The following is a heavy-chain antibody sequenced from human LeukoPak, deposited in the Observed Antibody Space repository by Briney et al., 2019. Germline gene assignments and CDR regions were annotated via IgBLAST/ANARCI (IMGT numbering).Heavy chain of an antibody. J-gene: IGHJ5*02. CDR2: TRNKANSYTT. D-gene: IGHD2-15*01. Sequence: PGGSLRLSCAASGVTFSDHYMDWVRQAPGKGLEWVGRTRNKANSYTTEYAASVKGRFTISRDDSKNSLYLQMNSLKTEDTAVYYCARDVGYCSGGSCYYWFDPWGQGTLVTVSS. CDR1: GVTFSDHY. V-gene: IGHV3-72*01. CDR3: ARDVGYCSGGSCYYWFDP.